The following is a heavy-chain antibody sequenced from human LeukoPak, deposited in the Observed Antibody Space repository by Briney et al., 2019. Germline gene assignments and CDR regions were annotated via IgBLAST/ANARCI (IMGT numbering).Heavy chain of an antibody. CDR3: ARGDCSGGSCYSRSRTYGMDV. CDR1: GGSFSGYY. CDR2: INHRGST. J-gene: IGHJ6*04. V-gene: IGHV4-34*01. Sequence: SETLSLTCAVYGGSFSGYYWSWIRQPPGKGLEWMGEINHRGSTNYNPSLKSRVTITVDTSKHQFSLKLSSVTAADTAVYYCARGDCSGGSCYSRSRTYGMDVWGKGTTVTASS. D-gene: IGHD2-15*01.